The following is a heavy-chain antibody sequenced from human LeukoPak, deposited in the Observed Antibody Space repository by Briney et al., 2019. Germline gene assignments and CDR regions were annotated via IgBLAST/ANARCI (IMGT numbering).Heavy chain of an antibody. CDR1: GYSISSGYY. J-gene: IGHJ4*02. CDR2: IYHSGST. CDR3: AGIVVVPAATFDY. Sequence: PSETLSLTCAVSGYSISSGYYWGWIRQPPGKGLEWIGSIYHSGSTYYNPSLKSRVTISVDTSKNQFSLKLHSVTAADTAVYYCAGIVVVPAATFDYWGQGTLVTVSS. D-gene: IGHD2-2*01. V-gene: IGHV4-38-2*01.